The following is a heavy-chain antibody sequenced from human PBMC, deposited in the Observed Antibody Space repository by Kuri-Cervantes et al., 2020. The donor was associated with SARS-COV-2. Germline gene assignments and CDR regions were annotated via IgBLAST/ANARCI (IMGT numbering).Heavy chain of an antibody. Sequence: SETLSLTCTVSGGSISSSSYYWGWIRQPPGKGLEWIGSIYYSGSTYYNPSLKSRVTISVDTSKNQFSLKLNSVTAADTAVYYCARVGVRSYGVFDYWGQGTLVTVSS. D-gene: IGHD5-18*01. CDR2: IYYSGST. J-gene: IGHJ4*02. CDR3: ARVGVRSYGVFDY. V-gene: IGHV4-39*07. CDR1: GGSISSSSYY.